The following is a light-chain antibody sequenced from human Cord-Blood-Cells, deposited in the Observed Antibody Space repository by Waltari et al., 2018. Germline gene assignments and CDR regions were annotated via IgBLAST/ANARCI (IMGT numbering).Light chain of an antibody. Sequence: QSALTQPAPVSRSPGQSTTTSCTGTSSDVGGYNYVSWYQQHPGKAPKLMLFEVTNRSSGVCMLFAASMAGSRASLTICGLRAGDEADYYFSSYTISSTRVVFGGGTKRTVL. CDR1: SSDVGGYNY. CDR2: EVT. J-gene: IGLJ2*01. CDR3: SSYTISSTRVV. V-gene: IGLV2-14*01.